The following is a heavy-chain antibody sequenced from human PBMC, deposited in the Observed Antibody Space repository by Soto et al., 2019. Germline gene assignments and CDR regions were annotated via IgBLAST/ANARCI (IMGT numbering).Heavy chain of an antibody. Sequence: GESLKISCKGSGYSFTSYWIGWVRQMPGKGLEWMGIIYPGNSDTRYSPSFQGQVTISADKSISTAYLQWSSLKASDTAMYYCARHVVAALRWDAFDISGQGTMVTVSS. V-gene: IGHV5-51*01. CDR3: ARHVVAALRWDAFDI. CDR1: GYSFTSYW. CDR2: IYPGNSDT. J-gene: IGHJ3*02. D-gene: IGHD6-13*01.